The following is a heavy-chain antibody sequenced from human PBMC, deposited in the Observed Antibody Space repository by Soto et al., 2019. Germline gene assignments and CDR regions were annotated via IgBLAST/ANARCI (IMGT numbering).Heavy chain of an antibody. D-gene: IGHD6-6*01. CDR2: ISSSSSYI. CDR3: ARIQLGYDAFDI. Sequence: PGGSLRLSCAASGFIFSSYSMNWVRQAPGKGLEWVSSISSSSSYIYYADSVKGRFTISRDNAKNSLYLQMNSLRAEDTAVCYCARIQLGYDAFDIWGQGTMVTVSS. CDR1: GFIFSSYS. J-gene: IGHJ3*02. V-gene: IGHV3-21*01.